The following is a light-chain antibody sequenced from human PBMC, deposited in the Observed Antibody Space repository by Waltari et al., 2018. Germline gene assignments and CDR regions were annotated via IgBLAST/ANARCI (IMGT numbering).Light chain of an antibody. CDR1: HSASNS. CDR3: LQRNNWPPT. J-gene: IGKJ4*02. CDR2: NAI. V-gene: IGKV3-11*01. Sequence: EIILTQSPATLSLSPGDRATLSCRASHSASNSLSWYQQQPGQAPRLLIYNAITRATGTPARFSGSGSGTDFTLTIGSLETEDSAVYSCLQRNNWPPTYGGGTTVEIK.